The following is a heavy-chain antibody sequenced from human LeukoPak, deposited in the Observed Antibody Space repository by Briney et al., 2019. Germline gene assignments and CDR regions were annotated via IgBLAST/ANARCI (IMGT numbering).Heavy chain of an antibody. V-gene: IGHV5-51*01. CDR3: ARTHSYGLSGPFDY. J-gene: IGHJ4*02. CDR1: GYSFTTYW. D-gene: IGHD5-18*01. Sequence: GEALKISCKASGYSFTTYWIGWVRQMPGKGLEWMGIIYPGDSDTRYSPSFQGQVTISADKSISTAHLQWSSLKASDAAMYYCARTHSYGLSGPFDYWGQGTLVTVSS. CDR2: IYPGDSDT.